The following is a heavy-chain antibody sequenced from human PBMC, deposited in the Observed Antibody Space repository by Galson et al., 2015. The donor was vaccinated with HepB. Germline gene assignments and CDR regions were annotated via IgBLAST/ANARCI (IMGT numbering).Heavy chain of an antibody. Sequence: SLRLSCAASGFTFSSYATSWVRQAPGKGLEWVSAISGSGGSTYYADSVKGRFTISRDNSKYTLYLQMNSLRAEDTAVYYCAKTIVGAANFDYWGQGTLVTVSS. V-gene: IGHV3-23*01. D-gene: IGHD1-26*01. J-gene: IGHJ4*02. CDR2: ISGSGGST. CDR1: GFTFSSYA. CDR3: AKTIVGAANFDY.